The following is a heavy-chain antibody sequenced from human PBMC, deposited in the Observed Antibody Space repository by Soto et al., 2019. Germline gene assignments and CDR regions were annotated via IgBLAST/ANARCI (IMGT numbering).Heavy chain of an antibody. D-gene: IGHD1-26*01. CDR1: GGSISSYY. CDR2: IYYSGST. V-gene: IGHV4-59*01. CDR3: ARDQRGGTFDY. Sequence: QVQLQESGPGLVKPSETLSLTCTVSGGSISSYYWSWIRQPPGKGLEWIGYIYYSGSTSYNPSLKSRVTISVDTSKTQFSLKLSSVTAADTAVYYCARDQRGGTFDYWGHGTLVTVSS. J-gene: IGHJ4*01.